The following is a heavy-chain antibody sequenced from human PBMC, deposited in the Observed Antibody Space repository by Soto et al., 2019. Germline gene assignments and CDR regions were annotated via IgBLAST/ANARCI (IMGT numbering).Heavy chain of an antibody. CDR3: AKDSTAGGYYGDAFDI. CDR1: GFTFSSYA. D-gene: IGHD1-26*01. Sequence: GGSLRLSCAASGFTFSSYAMSWVRQAPGKGLEWVSAISGSGGSTYYADSVKGRFTISRDNSKNTLYLQMNSLRAEDTAVYYWAKDSTAGGYYGDAFDIWGQGTMVTVSS. V-gene: IGHV3-23*01. CDR2: ISGSGGST. J-gene: IGHJ3*02.